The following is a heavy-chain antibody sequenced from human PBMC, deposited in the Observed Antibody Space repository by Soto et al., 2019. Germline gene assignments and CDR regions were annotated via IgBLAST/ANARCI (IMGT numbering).Heavy chain of an antibody. J-gene: IGHJ4*02. CDR2: ISYDGSNK. D-gene: IGHD2-8*01. Sequence: SLRLSCAASGFTFSSYGMHWVRQAPGKGLEWVAVISYDGSNKYYADSVKGRFTISRDNSKNTLYLQMNSLRAEDTAVYYCAKDRGTYCTNGVCYTGWSFDYWGQGTLVTVSS. CDR3: AKDRGTYCTNGVCYTGWSFDY. CDR1: GFTFSSYG. V-gene: IGHV3-30*18.